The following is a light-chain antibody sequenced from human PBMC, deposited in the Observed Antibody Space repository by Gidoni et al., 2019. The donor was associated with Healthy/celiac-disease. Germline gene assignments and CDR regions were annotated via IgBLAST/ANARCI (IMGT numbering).Light chain of an antibody. Sequence: DIVMTQSPDSLAVSLGERATINCKSSQSVVYSSNNKNYLAWYQQKPGQPPKLLIYWVSTRESGVPDRFSGSGSGTDFTLTIRSLQAEDVAVYYCQQYYSTPLFPFGPGTKVDIK. CDR3: QQYYSTPLFP. J-gene: IGKJ3*01. CDR1: QSVVYSSNNKNY. V-gene: IGKV4-1*01. CDR2: WVS.